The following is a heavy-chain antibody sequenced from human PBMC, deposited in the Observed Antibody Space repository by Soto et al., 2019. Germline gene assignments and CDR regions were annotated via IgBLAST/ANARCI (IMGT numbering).Heavy chain of an antibody. CDR3: ARVGGFDPIRDY. J-gene: IGHJ4*02. D-gene: IGHD5-12*01. Sequence: PGGSLRLSCAASGFTFSRHWMHWVRQIPGKGLMWVSRIDNDGVGTSYADSVRGRFTMSRDNAKNTLYLQMDNLRVEDTAVYFCARVGGFDPIRDYWGQGTLVTVSS. CDR1: GFTFSRHW. CDR2: IDNDGVGT. V-gene: IGHV3-74*01.